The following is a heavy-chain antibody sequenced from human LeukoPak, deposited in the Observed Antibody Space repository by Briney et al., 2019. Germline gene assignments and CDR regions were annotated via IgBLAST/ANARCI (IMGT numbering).Heavy chain of an antibody. D-gene: IGHD3-9*01. V-gene: IGHV1-69*06. CDR1: GGTFSSYA. Sequence: SVKVSCKASGGTFSSYAISWVRQAPGQGLEWMGGIIPIFGTANYAQKFQGRVTITADKSTSTAYMELNSLRAEDTAVYYCARGDLYYDILTGYYDRGFGFDYWGQGTLVTVSS. CDR2: IIPIFGTA. J-gene: IGHJ4*02. CDR3: ARGDLYYDILTGYYDRGFGFDY.